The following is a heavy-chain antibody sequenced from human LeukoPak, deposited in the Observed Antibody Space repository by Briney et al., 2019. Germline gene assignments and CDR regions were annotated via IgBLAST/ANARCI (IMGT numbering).Heavy chain of an antibody. CDR2: IYSVGGT. CDR3: ARCSNLFQFDY. D-gene: IGHD3-10*02. J-gene: IGHJ4*02. CDR1: GFIFSDYY. V-gene: IGHV3-53*01. Sequence: PGGSLRLSCVGSGFIFSDYYVDWVRQAPGRGREWATVIYSVGGTYYADSVKGRFTISRDNSKNTLYLQMNSLRAEDTAVYYCARCSNLFQFDYWGQGTLVTVSS.